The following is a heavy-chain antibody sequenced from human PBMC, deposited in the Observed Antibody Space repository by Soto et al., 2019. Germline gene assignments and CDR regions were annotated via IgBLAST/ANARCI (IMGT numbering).Heavy chain of an antibody. CDR2: ISHDGGNE. Sequence: QVHLEESGGGVVQPGRSLRLSCAASGFSFSTYGMHWVRQAPGKGLEWVAVISHDGGNEYYADSVKGRFTISRDSSENTVYLEMNNVRAEDTAVSYCAKDPSSGYTPGCYDFWGLGTLVTVSS. V-gene: IGHV3-30*18. CDR1: GFSFSTYG. J-gene: IGHJ2*01. CDR3: AKDPSSGYTPGCYDF. D-gene: IGHD3-22*01.